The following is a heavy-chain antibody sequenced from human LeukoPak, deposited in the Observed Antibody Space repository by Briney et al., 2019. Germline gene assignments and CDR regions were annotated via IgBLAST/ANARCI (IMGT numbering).Heavy chain of an antibody. CDR1: GFNFSSYA. CDR3: ARDSVYYDFWSGSYGDY. Sequence: GGSLRLSCAASGFNFSSYAMLWVRPAPRKGVAWVSAISGSGGSTYYADSVKGRFTISRDNSKNTLYLQMNSLRAEDTAVYYCARDSVYYDFWSGSYGDYWGQGTLVTVSS. CDR2: ISGSGGST. V-gene: IGHV3-23*01. J-gene: IGHJ4*02. D-gene: IGHD3-3*01.